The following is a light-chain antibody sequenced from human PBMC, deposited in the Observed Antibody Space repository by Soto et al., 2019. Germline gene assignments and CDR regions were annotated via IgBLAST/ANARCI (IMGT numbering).Light chain of an antibody. CDR1: QSVSNY. Sequence: EIVLTQSPATLSLSPWERATLSCRASQSVSNYLAWYQQKPGQAPRLLIYEASNRASGIPARFSGSGSGTDFTLTISSLEPEDFAVYYCQQRSYWLSFGGGTKVEIK. CDR2: EAS. V-gene: IGKV3-11*01. J-gene: IGKJ4*01. CDR3: QQRSYWLS.